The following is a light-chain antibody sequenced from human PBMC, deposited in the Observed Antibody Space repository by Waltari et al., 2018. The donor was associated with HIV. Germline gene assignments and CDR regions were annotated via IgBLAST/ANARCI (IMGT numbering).Light chain of an antibody. V-gene: IGLV2-14*01. Sequence: QAALTQPASMSGSPGQSITISCTAPSSAVTYYHYVSWYQHHPDKAPKVIIYEVTRRPSGVSNRFSGSKSGNTASLTISGLLPEDEAEYFCVSYISSSTPEFGGGTKLTVL. CDR2: EVT. CDR1: SSAVTYYHY. CDR3: VSYISSSTPE. J-gene: IGLJ3*02.